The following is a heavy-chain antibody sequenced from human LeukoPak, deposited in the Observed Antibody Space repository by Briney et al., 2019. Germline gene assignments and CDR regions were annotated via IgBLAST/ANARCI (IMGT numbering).Heavy chain of an antibody. CDR3: AKDVGGNSFFDY. V-gene: IGHV3-23*01. Sequence: AGGSLRLSCAASGFTFSSYAMAWVRQAPGKGLQWVSTISGDSVGTHYTDSVQGRFTISRDNSKNTLYLQMNSLRAEDTALYCCAKDVGGNSFFDYWGQGTLVTVSS. J-gene: IGHJ4*02. D-gene: IGHD3-3*01. CDR1: GFTFSSYA. CDR2: ISGDSVGT.